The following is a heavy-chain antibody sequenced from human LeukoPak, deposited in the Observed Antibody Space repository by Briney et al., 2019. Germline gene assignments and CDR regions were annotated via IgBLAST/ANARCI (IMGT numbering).Heavy chain of an antibody. V-gene: IGHV4-59*12. D-gene: IGHD2-2*01. CDR2: IYYSGST. CDR3: ARLKRGVGYCSSTSCPSPDAFDI. Sequence: SETLSLTCTVSGGSIRSYYWSWIRQPPGKGLEWIGYIYYSGSTNYNPSLKSRVTISVDASKNQFSLKLSSVTAADTAVYYCARLKRGVGYCSSTSCPSPDAFDIWGQGTMVTVSS. CDR1: GGSIRSYY. J-gene: IGHJ3*02.